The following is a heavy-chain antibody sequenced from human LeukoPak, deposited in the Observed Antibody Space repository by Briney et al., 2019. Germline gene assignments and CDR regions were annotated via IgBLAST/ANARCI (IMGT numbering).Heavy chain of an antibody. CDR3: ASPPGGSGNYTY. J-gene: IGHJ4*02. D-gene: IGHD1-26*01. V-gene: IGHV3-73*01. Sequence: GGSLRLSCAASGFTFSDSAMNWVRQASGKGLEWVGHIRGKTNSYATAYAASVRGRFTISRDDSKNTAYLQMNSLKTEDTAVYYCASPPGGSGNYTYWGQGTLVTVS. CDR2: IRGKTNSYAT. CDR1: GFTFSDSA.